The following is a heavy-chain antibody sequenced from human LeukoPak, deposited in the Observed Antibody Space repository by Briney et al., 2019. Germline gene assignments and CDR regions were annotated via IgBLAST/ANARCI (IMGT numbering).Heavy chain of an antibody. CDR3: ARGLLYSGSFARNWFDS. D-gene: IGHD1-26*01. J-gene: IGHJ5*01. CDR1: GGSTTISSYY. V-gene: IGHV4-39*01. Sequence: SETLSLTCTVSGGSTTISSYYWGWIRQPPGKGLEWIGSIYYSGNTYYNPSLKSRVTISVDTSKHQFSLNLSSVTAADTAIYFCARGLLYSGSFARNWFDSWGQGTLVTVSS. CDR2: IYYSGNT.